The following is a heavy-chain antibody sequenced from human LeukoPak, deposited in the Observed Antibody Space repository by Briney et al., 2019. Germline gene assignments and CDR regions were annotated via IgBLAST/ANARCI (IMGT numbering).Heavy chain of an antibody. CDR1: GYTFTDYY. Sequence: ASVKVSCKASGYTFTDYYMHWVRQATGQGLEWMGWMNPNSDNTGYAQKFQGRVTMTRNTSISTAHMELSSLRSEDTAVYYCARTGLDCTNGVCYPLLHFDYWGQGTLVTVSS. CDR3: ARTGLDCTNGVCYPLLHFDY. J-gene: IGHJ4*02. V-gene: IGHV1-8*02. CDR2: MNPNSDNT. D-gene: IGHD2-8*01.